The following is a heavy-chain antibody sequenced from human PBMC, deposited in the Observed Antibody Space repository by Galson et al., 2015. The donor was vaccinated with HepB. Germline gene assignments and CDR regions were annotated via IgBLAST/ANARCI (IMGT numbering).Heavy chain of an antibody. CDR3: ARGGDFWSGYHISFDY. V-gene: IGHV3-33*01. CDR2: IWYDGSNK. D-gene: IGHD3-3*01. Sequence: SLRLSCAASGFTFSSYGMHWVRQAPGKGLEWVAVIWYDGSNKYYADSVKGRFTISRDNSKNTLYLQMNSLRAEDTAVYYCARGGDFWSGYHISFDYWGQGTLSPSPQ. J-gene: IGHJ4*02. CDR1: GFTFSSYG.